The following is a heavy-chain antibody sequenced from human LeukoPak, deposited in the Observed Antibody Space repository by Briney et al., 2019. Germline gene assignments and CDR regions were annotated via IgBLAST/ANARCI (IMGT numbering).Heavy chain of an antibody. Sequence: SETLSLTCVVSGDSISSGGYSWSWIRQTPGKGLEWIAYIHDSGSTYNNPSLKSRLSISIDMSKNQFSLKLNSVTAADTAVYYCARVVAAAGNNWFDPRGQGTLVTVSS. CDR3: ARVVAAAGNNWFDP. J-gene: IGHJ5*02. V-gene: IGHV4-30-4*07. CDR2: IHDSGST. CDR1: GDSISSGGYS. D-gene: IGHD6-13*01.